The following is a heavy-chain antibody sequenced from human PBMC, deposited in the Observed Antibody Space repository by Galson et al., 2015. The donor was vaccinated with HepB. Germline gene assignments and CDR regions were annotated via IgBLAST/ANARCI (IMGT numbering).Heavy chain of an antibody. CDR1: GYSFLRYY. Sequence: SVKVSCKASGYSFLRYYIHWVRQAPGQGLEWMGIANPSGGGTSYAQKFQGRVTMTWDRSTSTVFLELSSLKSDDTAVYYCARDGRPEDEYGWSGGYFDLWGRGTLVTVSS. J-gene: IGHJ2*01. CDR2: ANPSGGGT. CDR3: ARDGRPEDEYGWSGGYFDL. V-gene: IGHV1-46*03. D-gene: IGHD2-8*02.